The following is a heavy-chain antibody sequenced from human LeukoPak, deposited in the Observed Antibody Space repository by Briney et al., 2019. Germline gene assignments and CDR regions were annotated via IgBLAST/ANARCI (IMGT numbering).Heavy chain of an antibody. CDR3: ARRRDSGSLQHFDY. Sequence: PGGSLRLSCAASGFTFSDYYMSWIRQAPGRGLEWVSYISSSGTTIYYADSVKGRFTISRDNAKNSLYLQMNSLRAEDTAVYYCARRRDSGSLQHFDYWGQGTLVTVSS. CDR1: GFTFSDYY. CDR2: ISSSGTTI. J-gene: IGHJ4*02. V-gene: IGHV3-11*01. D-gene: IGHD1-26*01.